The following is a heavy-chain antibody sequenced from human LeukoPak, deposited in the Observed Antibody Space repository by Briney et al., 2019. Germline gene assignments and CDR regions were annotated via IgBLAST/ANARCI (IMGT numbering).Heavy chain of an antibody. D-gene: IGHD3-22*01. CDR2: IYHSGST. CDR1: GGTISSGGYS. Sequence: PSQTLSLTCAVSGGTISSGGYSWSWIRQPPGKGLEWIGYIYHSGSTYYNPSLKSRVTISVDRSKNQFSLKLSSVTAADTAVYYCASSTMIVVAFDYWGQGTLVTVSS. J-gene: IGHJ4*02. V-gene: IGHV4-30-2*01. CDR3: ASSTMIVVAFDY.